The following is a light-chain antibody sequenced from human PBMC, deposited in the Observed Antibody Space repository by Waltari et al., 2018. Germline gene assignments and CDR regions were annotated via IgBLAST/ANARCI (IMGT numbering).Light chain of an antibody. CDR3: QQYFSVPFP. Sequence: IQMTQSPSSLSGSVGDRVTISCRASQDITNALAWYQHKLGRAPKLLISANSRLEGGVPARVSGRGSGTIYTLTIDSLRSDDSASYFCQQYFSVPFPFGGGSKIEI. V-gene: IGKV1-NL1*01. CDR1: QDITNA. CDR2: ANS. J-gene: IGKJ4*01.